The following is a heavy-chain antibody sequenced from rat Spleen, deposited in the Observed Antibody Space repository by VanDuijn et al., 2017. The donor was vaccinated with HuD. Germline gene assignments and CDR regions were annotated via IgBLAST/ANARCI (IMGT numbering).Heavy chain of an antibody. CDR3: ARSRYNNYYFDY. CDR2: INSAGST. J-gene: IGHJ2*01. D-gene: IGHD1-10*01. Sequence: EVQLQESGPGLVKPSQSLSLTCSVTGNSIANGYRWNWIRKFPGNKLEWMGYINSAGSTYYNPSLKSRISIARDTSKNQFFLQVNSVTTEDTATYYCARSRYNNYYFDYWGQGVMVAVSS. CDR1: GNSIANGYR. V-gene: IGHV3-3*01.